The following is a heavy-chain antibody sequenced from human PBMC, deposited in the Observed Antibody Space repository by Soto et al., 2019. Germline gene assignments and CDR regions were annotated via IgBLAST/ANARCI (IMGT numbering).Heavy chain of an antibody. D-gene: IGHD2-21*01. V-gene: IGHV4-34*01. Sequence: QVQLQQWGAGLLKPSETLSLTCAVYGGSFSGYYWSWIRQPPGKGLEWIGEINHSGSTNYNPSLKSRVTISVDTSKNQFSLKLSSVTAAVTAVYYCARDGEYCGGDCYSHWFDPWGQGTLVTVSS. CDR1: GGSFSGYY. CDR3: ARDGEYCGGDCYSHWFDP. J-gene: IGHJ5*02. CDR2: INHSGST.